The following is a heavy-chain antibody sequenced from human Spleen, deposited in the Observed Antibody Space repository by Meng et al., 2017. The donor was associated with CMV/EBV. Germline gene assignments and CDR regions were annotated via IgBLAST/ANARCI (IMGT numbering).Heavy chain of an antibody. CDR2: IKQDGSEK. V-gene: IGHV3-7*01. J-gene: IGHJ4*02. Sequence: GESLKISCAASGFTFSSYWMSWVRQAPGKGLERVANIKQDGSEKYYVDSVKGRFTISRDNAKNSLYLQMNSLRAEDTAVYYCARVRRGYDFWSGYYVRECYFDYWGQGTLVTVSS. CDR3: ARVRRGYDFWSGYYVRECYFDY. D-gene: IGHD3-3*01. CDR1: GFTFSSYW.